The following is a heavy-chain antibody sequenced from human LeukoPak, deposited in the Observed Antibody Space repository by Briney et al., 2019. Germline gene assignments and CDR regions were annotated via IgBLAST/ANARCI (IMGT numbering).Heavy chain of an antibody. CDR3: ARLRGDFWSGFIDY. D-gene: IGHD3-3*01. CDR2: IYYSGST. V-gene: IGHV4-30-4*08. J-gene: IGHJ4*02. Sequence: SETLSLTCTVSGGSISSGDYYWSWIRQPPGKGLEWIGYIYYSGSTYYNPSLKSRITFSVDTSKNQFSLKLTSVTAADTAVYYCARLRGDFWSGFIDYWGQGTLVTVSS. CDR1: GGSISSGDYY.